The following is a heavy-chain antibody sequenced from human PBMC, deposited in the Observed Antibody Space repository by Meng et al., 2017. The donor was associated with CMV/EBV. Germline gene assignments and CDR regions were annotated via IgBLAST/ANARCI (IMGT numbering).Heavy chain of an antibody. Sequence: GSLGLSCEASGFTFSSYWMPWVRQAPGKGLVWVSGINRDATTTMYADSVKGRFTISRDNAKNTLYLQMNGLRAEDTAVYYCARAYDEWGRGTLVTVSS. J-gene: IGHJ4*02. CDR1: GFTFSSYW. CDR2: INRDATTT. V-gene: IGHV3-74*03. CDR3: ARAYDE.